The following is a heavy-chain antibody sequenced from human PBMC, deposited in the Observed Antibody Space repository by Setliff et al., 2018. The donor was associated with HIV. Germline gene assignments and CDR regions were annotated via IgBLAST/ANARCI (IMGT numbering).Heavy chain of an antibody. Sequence: GGSLRLSCAASGFTFTTYGMHWVRQAPGKGLEWVAIIWYDGSNKHYADSVKGRFTISRDDSKNTVYLQMNNLRAEDTAVYYCAKDAGSYSYVHEYFQHWGQGTLVTVS. V-gene: IGHV3-33*06. CDR3: AKDAGSYSYVHEYFQH. J-gene: IGHJ1*01. CDR2: IWYDGSNK. CDR1: GFTFTTYG. D-gene: IGHD5-18*01.